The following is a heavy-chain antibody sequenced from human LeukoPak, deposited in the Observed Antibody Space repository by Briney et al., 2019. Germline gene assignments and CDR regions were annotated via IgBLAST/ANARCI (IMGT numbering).Heavy chain of an antibody. Sequence: GGSLRLSCAASGFTFSSYAMSWVRQAPGKGLEWVSAISGSGGSTYYADSVKGRFTISRDNSKNTLYLQMNSLRAEDTAVYYCAKDRQRFAAAGTTFHYWGQGTLVTVSS. D-gene: IGHD6-13*01. V-gene: IGHV3-23*01. CDR2: ISGSGGST. CDR1: GFTFSSYA. CDR3: AKDRQRFAAAGTTFHY. J-gene: IGHJ4*02.